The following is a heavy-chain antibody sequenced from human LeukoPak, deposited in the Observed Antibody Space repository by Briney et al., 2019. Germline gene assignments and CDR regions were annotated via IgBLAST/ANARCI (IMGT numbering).Heavy chain of an antibody. CDR3: ARTYCSGGRCYSGVFDY. J-gene: IGHJ4*02. V-gene: IGHV4-61*02. Sequence: SETLSLTCTVSGGSTSSGSYYWSWIRQPAGKGLEWIGRIYTSGSTNYNPSLKSRVTISVDTSKNQFSLKLSSVTAADTAVYYCARTYCSGGRCYSGVFDYWGQGILVTVSS. CDR2: IYTSGST. D-gene: IGHD2-15*01. CDR1: GGSTSSGSYY.